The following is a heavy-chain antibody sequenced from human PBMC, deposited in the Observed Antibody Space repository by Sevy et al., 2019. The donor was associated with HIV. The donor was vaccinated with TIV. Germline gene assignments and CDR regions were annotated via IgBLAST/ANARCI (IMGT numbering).Heavy chain of an antibody. CDR3: ARDRGRGEVALDL. Sequence: GGSLRLSCAASGFRFRDYRMNWVRQAPGKGLEWVSYITSSSNTINYADSVKGRFTISRDNGRNSLYLQINSLRHEYTAVYYCARDRGRGEVALDLWGHGTLVTVSS. V-gene: IGHV3-48*02. D-gene: IGHD3-10*01. CDR2: ITSSSNTI. CDR1: GFRFRDYR. J-gene: IGHJ5*02.